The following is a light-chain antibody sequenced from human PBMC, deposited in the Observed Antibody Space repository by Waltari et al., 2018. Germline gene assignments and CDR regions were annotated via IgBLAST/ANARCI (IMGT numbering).Light chain of an antibody. J-gene: IGKJ1*01. CDR1: QGISNW. CDR3: QQANSLPWT. V-gene: IGKV1-12*01. CDR2: AAS. Sequence: DIQMTQSPSSVSASVGDRVTLTCRAIQGISNWLAWYQQKPGNAPKFLIYAASSLQSGGPSRFSGSGSGTDFTLTISSLQPEDFATYYCQQANSLPWTFGQGTKVVIK.